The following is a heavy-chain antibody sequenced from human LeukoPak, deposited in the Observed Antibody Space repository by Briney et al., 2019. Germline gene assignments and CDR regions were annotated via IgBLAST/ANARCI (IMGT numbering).Heavy chain of an antibody. CDR2: ICDSGGST. CDR1: GFTFSIYV. Sequence: GGPLRLSCAASGFTFSIYVMNWLRQPPGKGLEWVSTICDSGGSTSYAHSVNGQFTISRDNSKNTLYLQINSLIAQDTAVYYCAKPTGEGLAYCGDNCIEYFQHWGQGTLVTVSS. CDR3: AKPTGEGLAYCGDNCIEYFQH. J-gene: IGHJ1*01. V-gene: IGHV3-23*01. D-gene: IGHD2-21*01.